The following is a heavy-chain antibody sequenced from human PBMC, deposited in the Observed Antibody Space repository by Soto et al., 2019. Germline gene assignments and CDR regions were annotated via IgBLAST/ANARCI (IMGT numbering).Heavy chain of an antibody. Sequence: QVQLVQSGAEVKKPGSSVKVSCKASGGTFSSYTISWVRQAPGQGLEWMGRIIPILGIANYAQEFQGRVTITADNSTSTAYMELSSLISEDTAVYYCAREIGHSSSCYERYNCFDPWGQGTLVTVSS. CDR1: GGTFSSYT. J-gene: IGHJ5*02. D-gene: IGHD6-13*01. V-gene: IGHV1-69*08. CDR3: AREIGHSSSCYERYNCFDP. CDR2: IIPILGIA.